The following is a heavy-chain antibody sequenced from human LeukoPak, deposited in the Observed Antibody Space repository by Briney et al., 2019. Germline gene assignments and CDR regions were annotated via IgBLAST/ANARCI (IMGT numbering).Heavy chain of an antibody. CDR2: TYYRSKWFN. Sequence: SQTLSLTCAISGDSVSSNSAAWNWIRQSPSRGLEWLGRTYYRSKWFNDYAVSVKSRITINPDTSKNQFSLQLNSVTPEDTAVYYCAGVVITVAGTPGYYFDYWGQGTLVTVSS. V-gene: IGHV6-1*01. D-gene: IGHD6-19*01. CDR3: AGVVITVAGTPGYYFDY. CDR1: GDSVSSNSAA. J-gene: IGHJ4*02.